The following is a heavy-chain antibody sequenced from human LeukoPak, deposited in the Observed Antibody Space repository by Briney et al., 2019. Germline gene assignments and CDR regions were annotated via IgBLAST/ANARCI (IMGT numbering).Heavy chain of an antibody. Sequence: GGSLRLSCVGSGFSFSSYWMNWVRQAPGKGLEWLSSIGTAGNYIFYADSVQGRFTISRDNANDSLYPEMKSLRVEDTATYYCATNLFCASASCLWGQGTLVTVSS. CDR1: GFSFSSYW. D-gene: IGHD2-2*01. J-gene: IGHJ4*02. CDR2: IGTAGNYI. V-gene: IGHV3-21*01. CDR3: ATNLFCASASCL.